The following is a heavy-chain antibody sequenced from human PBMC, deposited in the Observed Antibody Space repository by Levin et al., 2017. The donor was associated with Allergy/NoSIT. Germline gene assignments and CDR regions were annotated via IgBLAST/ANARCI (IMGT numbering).Heavy chain of an antibody. CDR3: ARTPPDLIAAAGANWFDP. Sequence: NSSETLSLTCAVYGGSFSGYYWSWIRQPPGKGLEWIGEINHSGSTNYNPSLKSRVTISVDTSKNQFSLKLSSVTAADTAVYYCARTPPDLIAAAGANWFDPWGQGTLVTVSS. D-gene: IGHD6-13*01. J-gene: IGHJ5*02. CDR1: GGSFSGYY. CDR2: INHSGST. V-gene: IGHV4-34*01.